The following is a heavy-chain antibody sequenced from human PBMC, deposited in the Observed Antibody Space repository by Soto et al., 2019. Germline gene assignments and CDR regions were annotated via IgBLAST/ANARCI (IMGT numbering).Heavy chain of an antibody. CDR1: VYTFTSYD. V-gene: IGHV1-8*01. J-gene: IGHJ5*02. CDR3: ARSESIAARPGWFEP. Sequence: SVKVACKAPVYTFTSYDINLVRQATGQGLEWMGWMNPNSGNTGYAQKFQGRVTMTRNTSISTAYMELSSLRSEDTAVYYCARSESIAARPGWFEPWGQGTLVTVSS. CDR2: MNPNSGNT. D-gene: IGHD6-6*01.